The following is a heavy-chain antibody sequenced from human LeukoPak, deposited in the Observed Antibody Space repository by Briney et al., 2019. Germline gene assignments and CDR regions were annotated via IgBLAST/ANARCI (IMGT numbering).Heavy chain of an antibody. CDR1: GGTFSSYA. J-gene: IGHJ5*02. V-gene: IGHV1-69*04. Sequence: GASVKVXXXASGGTFSSYAISWVRQAPGQGLEWMGRIIPILGIANYAQKFQGRVTITADKSTSTAYMELSSLRSEDTAVYYCARGLMALNWFDPWGQGTLVTVSS. CDR3: ARGLMALNWFDP. D-gene: IGHD2-8*01. CDR2: IIPILGIA.